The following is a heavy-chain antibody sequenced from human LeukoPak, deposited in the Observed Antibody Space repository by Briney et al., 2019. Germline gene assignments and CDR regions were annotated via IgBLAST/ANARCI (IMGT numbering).Heavy chain of an antibody. J-gene: IGHJ4*02. CDR3: AKPYYYDSSGYYTVDY. CDR1: GFTFSSYA. CDR2: ISGSGGST. D-gene: IGHD3-22*01. Sequence: GGSLRLSCAASGFTFSSYAMSWVRQAPGKGLEWVSAISGSGGSTYYADSAKGRFTISRDNSKNTLYLQMNSLRAEDTAVYYCAKPYYYDSSGYYTVDYWGQGTLVTVSS. V-gene: IGHV3-23*01.